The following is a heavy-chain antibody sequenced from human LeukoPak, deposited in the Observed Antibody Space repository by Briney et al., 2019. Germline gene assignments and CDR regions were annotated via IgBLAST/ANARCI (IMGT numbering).Heavy chain of an antibody. CDR1: GFTFRSYA. CDR2: ISESGGST. D-gene: IGHD5-18*01. J-gene: IGHJ4*02. V-gene: IGHV3-23*01. Sequence: PGGSLRLSCAASGFTFRSYAMSWVRQAPGKGLEWVSDISESGGSTHYADSVKGRFTISRDNSKNTPYLQMNTLRVEDTAVYFCAKIRGYTYGFGDYWGQGILVTVSS. CDR3: AKIRGYTYGFGDY.